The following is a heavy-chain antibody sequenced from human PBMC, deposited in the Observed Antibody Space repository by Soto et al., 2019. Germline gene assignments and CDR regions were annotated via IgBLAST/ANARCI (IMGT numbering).Heavy chain of an antibody. D-gene: IGHD5-18*01. CDR2: INSDGSRT. CDR1: GFTFSSYC. Sequence: GGSLRLSCAASGFTFSSYCMHWVRQAPGKGLVWVSGINSDGSRTIYADSVKGRFTISRDNAKNTLYLQMNRLRAEDTAVYYCARAQQYSYGQVWGQGTLVTVSS. CDR3: ARAQQYSYGQV. J-gene: IGHJ4*02. V-gene: IGHV3-74*01.